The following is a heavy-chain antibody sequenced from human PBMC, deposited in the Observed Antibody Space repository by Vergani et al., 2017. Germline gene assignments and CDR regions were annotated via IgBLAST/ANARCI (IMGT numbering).Heavy chain of an antibody. CDR2: INPSGCST. CDR3: ARVFGGYYVEAIDI. J-gene: IGHJ3*02. CDR1: GYNFTRYY. Sequence: QVQLVQSGAEVKKPGASVKVSCKASGYNFTRYYMHWVRQAPGQGLEWMGSINPSGCSTSYAQKFQGKVTMTRDTSKSTVYMELISLRSEDTAVYYCARVFGGYYVEAIDIWGQGTMVTVSS. D-gene: IGHD3-22*01. V-gene: IGHV1-46*01.